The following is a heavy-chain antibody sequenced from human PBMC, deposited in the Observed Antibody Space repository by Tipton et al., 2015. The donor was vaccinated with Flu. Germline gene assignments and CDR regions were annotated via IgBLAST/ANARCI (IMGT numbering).Heavy chain of an antibody. V-gene: IGHV3-23*01. D-gene: IGHD3-9*01. CDR1: GFTFSTYA. CDR2: ISRTGGST. CDR3: ARVFYNISTGYFNLAAMDY. J-gene: IGHJ4*02. Sequence: GSLRLSCAASGFTFSTYAMSWVRQAPGKGLEWVSAISRTGGSTYYADSVKGRFTISRDNSKNTLYLQMNSLRAEDTAVYYCARVFYNISTGYFNLAAMDYWGQGPLVTVSS.